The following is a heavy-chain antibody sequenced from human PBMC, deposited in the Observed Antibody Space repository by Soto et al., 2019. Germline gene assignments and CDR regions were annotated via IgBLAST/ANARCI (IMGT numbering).Heavy chain of an antibody. Sequence: QVTLQESGPVLVKPTEPLTLRCTVSGLSITDSEMGVSWIRQPPVQPLEWLAHIDSSGEKSYRTFLKSRLAISKDTSKSQIVLTMTNMDPADTATYYCARRHLAVAVSPWFDPWGQGIPVTVSS. V-gene: IGHV2-26*01. CDR3: ARRHLAVAVSPWFDP. D-gene: IGHD6-19*01. J-gene: IGHJ5*02. CDR1: GLSITDSEMG. CDR2: IDSSGEK.